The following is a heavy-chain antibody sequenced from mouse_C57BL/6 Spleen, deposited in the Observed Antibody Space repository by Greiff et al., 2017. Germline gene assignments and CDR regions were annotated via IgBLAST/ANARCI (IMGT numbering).Heavy chain of an antibody. V-gene: IGHV5-17*01. CDR2: ISSGSSTI. Sequence: EVKLMESGGGLVKPGGSLKLSCAASGFTFSDYGMHWVRQAPEKGLEWVAYISSGSSTIYYADTVKGRFTISRDNAKNTLFLQMTSLRSEDTAMYYWARGGYSDYYAMDYWGQGTSVTVSS. D-gene: IGHD2-13*01. CDR3: ARGGYSDYYAMDY. J-gene: IGHJ4*01. CDR1: GFTFSDYG.